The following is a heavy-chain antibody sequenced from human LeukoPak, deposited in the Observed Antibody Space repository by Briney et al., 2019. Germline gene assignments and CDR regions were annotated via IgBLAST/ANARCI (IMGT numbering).Heavy chain of an antibody. Sequence: GGSLRLSCAATGFTFSSYAMSWVRQAPGKGLEWVSAISGSGGSTYYADSVKGRFTISRDNSKNTLYLQMNSLRAEDTAVYYCAIDSSGWSREDYWGQGTLVTVSS. D-gene: IGHD6-19*01. CDR1: GFTFSSYA. J-gene: IGHJ4*02. CDR3: AIDSSGWSREDY. CDR2: ISGSGGST. V-gene: IGHV3-23*01.